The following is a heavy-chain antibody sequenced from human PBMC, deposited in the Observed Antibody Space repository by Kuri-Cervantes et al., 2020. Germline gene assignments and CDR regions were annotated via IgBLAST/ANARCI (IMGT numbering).Heavy chain of an antibody. V-gene: IGHV4-38-2*01. CDR1: GYSISSAYY. D-gene: IGHD3-22*01. J-gene: IGHJ4*02. Sequence: SDILSPTCAVSGYSISSAYYWGWIRQPPGRGLEWIGSIHHSGSTYYNPPLKSRVTLSVDTSKNQCSLRLSSVTAAETAVYYCATTADSGGYYLNFDYWGQGTRGTVSS. CDR3: ATTADSGGYYLNFDY. CDR2: IHHSGST.